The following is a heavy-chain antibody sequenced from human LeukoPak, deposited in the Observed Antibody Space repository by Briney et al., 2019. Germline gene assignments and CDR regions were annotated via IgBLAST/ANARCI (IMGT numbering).Heavy chain of an antibody. V-gene: IGHV4-34*01. CDR3: ARGRVPAAMVY. CDR1: GGSFSGYY. Sequence: PSEILSLTCAVYGGSFSGYYWSWIRQPPGKGLEWIGEINHSGSTNYNPSLKSRVTISVDTSKNQFSLKLSSVTAADTAVYYCARGRVPAAMVYWGQGTLVTVSS. D-gene: IGHD2-2*01. CDR2: INHSGST. J-gene: IGHJ4*02.